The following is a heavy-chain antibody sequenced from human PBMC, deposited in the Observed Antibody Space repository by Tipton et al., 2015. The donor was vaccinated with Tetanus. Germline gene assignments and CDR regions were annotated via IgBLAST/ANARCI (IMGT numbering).Heavy chain of an antibody. Sequence: PGSSFIFSFPPSFFPFPLSSLLFFLQAPGQGLEWMGGIFPQFGTSNYAPKFQDRFTMTADTSTGSVYFSLSSLRSDDTAVYYCVRPDRYCSGGSCYLALDNWGQGTLITVSS. CDR1: FFPFPLSS. V-gene: IGHV1-69*06. CDR2: IFPQFGTS. J-gene: IGHJ4*02. D-gene: IGHD2-15*01. CDR3: VRPDRYCSGGSCYLALDN.